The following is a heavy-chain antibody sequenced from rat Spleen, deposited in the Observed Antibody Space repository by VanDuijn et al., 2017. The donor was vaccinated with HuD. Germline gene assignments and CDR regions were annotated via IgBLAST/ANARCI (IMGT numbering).Heavy chain of an antibody. CDR3: AKTTVAYYYVMDA. D-gene: IGHD1-3*01. J-gene: IGHJ4*01. CDR1: AYSITSSYR. Sequence: VQLQESGPGLVKPSQSLSLTCSVAAYSITSSYRWSWIRQFPGNKLEGMGYINNAGSTTYNPSLKSRISITRDTSRNQFFLQVNSVTTEDTATYYCAKTTVAYYYVMDAWGQGASVTVSS. V-gene: IGHV3-3*01. CDR2: INNAGST.